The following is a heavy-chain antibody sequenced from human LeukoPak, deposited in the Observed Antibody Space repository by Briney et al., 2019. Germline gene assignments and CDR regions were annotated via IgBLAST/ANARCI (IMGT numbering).Heavy chain of an antibody. V-gene: IGHV3-7*01. CDR3: ARYFNSNGYSSLRGDY. CDR2: IMFDGSQE. CDR1: GFTFSTYW. D-gene: IGHD2/OR15-2a*01. J-gene: IGHJ4*02. Sequence: AGSLRLSCVGSGFTFSTYWMTWVRQAPGTGPEWVASIMFDGSQEYYVDSVKGRFTISRDNAKNSLYLQMDSLRVEDTAMYYCARYFNSNGYSSLRGDYWGQGTLVTVSS.